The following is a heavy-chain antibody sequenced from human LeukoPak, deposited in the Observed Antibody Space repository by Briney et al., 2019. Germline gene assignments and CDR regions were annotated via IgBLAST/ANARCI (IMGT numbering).Heavy chain of an antibody. Sequence: TGGSLRLSCAASGFTFSSYGMHWVRQAPGKGLEWVAVIWYDGTNKYYADSVKGRSTISRDNSKNTLYLQMNSLRAEDTAVYYCARDSGSYSSGGFDYWGQGTLVTVSS. CDR2: IWYDGTNK. D-gene: IGHD1-26*01. CDR3: ARDSGSYSSGGFDY. J-gene: IGHJ4*02. V-gene: IGHV3-33*01. CDR1: GFTFSSYG.